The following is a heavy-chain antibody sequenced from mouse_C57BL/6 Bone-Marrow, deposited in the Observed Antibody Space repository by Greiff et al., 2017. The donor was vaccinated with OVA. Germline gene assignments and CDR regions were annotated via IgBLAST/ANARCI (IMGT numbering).Heavy chain of an antibody. V-gene: IGHV1-22*01. J-gene: IGHJ4*01. CDR3: ARITTVVGDY. CDR2: INPNNGGT. D-gene: IGHD1-1*01. CDR1: GYTFTDYN. Sequence: EVKLQESGPELVKPGASVKMSCKASGYTFTDYNMHWVKQSHGKSLEWIGYINPNNGGTSYNQKFKGKATLTVNKSSSTAYMELRSLTSEDSAVYYCARITTVVGDYWGQGTSVTVSS.